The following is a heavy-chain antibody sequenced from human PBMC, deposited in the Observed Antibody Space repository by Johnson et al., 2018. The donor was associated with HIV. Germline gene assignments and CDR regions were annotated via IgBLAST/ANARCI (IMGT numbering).Heavy chain of an antibody. J-gene: IGHJ3*02. V-gene: IGHV3-48*01. CDR2: ISSSGSTI. Sequence: VLLVESGGGLVQPGGSLRLSCGGSGFTFSNYWVQWVRQAPGKGLEWVSYISSSGSTIYYADSVKGRFTISRDNSKNTLYLQMNNLRAEDTAVYYCAKGLLIAAAHDAFDIWGQGTMVTVSS. CDR3: AKGLLIAAAHDAFDI. D-gene: IGHD6-13*01. CDR1: GFTFSNYW.